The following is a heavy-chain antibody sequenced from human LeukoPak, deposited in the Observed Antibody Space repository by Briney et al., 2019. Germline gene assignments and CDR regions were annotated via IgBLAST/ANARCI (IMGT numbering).Heavy chain of an antibody. Sequence: GGSLRLSCAASGFTFSSYSMNWVRQAPGKGLEGVSSISSSSSYIYYADSVKGRFTISRDNAKNSLYLQMNSLRAEDTAVYYCARDRIMITFGGVSDYWGQGTLVTVSS. CDR1: GFTFSSYS. J-gene: IGHJ4*02. CDR3: ARDRIMITFGGVSDY. D-gene: IGHD3-16*01. V-gene: IGHV3-21*01. CDR2: ISSSSSYI.